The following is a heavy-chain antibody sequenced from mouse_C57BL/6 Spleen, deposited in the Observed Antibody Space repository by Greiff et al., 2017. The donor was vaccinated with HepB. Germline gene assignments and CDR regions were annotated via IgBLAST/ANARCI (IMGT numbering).Heavy chain of an antibody. CDR2: ISGGGGNT. V-gene: IGHV5-9*01. Sequence: EVKLVESGGGLVKPGGSLKLSCAASGFSFSSYTMSWVRQTPEKGLEWVATISGGGGNTYYPDSVKGRFTISRDNAKNTLYLQMSNLRSEDTALYYCARQTSFDYWGQGTTLTVSS. CDR1: GFSFSSYT. CDR3: ARQTSFDY. J-gene: IGHJ2*01.